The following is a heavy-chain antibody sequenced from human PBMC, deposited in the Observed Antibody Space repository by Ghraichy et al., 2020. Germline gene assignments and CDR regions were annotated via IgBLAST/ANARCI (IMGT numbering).Heavy chain of an antibody. CDR1: GGTFNNYA. J-gene: IGHJ5*02. CDR3: ARDHHSNNSWPNWFDP. V-gene: IGHV1-69*13. CDR2: IIPIFGSP. D-gene: IGHD6-13*01. Sequence: SVKVSCKTSGGTFNNYAITWVRQAPGQGLEWMGGIIPIFGSPNYAQNFQDRLTITADESTGTAYMELSSLRSDVTAVYYCARDHHSNNSWPNWFDPWGQGTLVTVSS.